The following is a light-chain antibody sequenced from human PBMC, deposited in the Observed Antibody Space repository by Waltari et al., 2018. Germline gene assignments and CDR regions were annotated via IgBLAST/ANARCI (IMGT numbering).Light chain of an antibody. Sequence: QSVLTQPPSVSGAPGQRVTISCTGSTSNIGAGYDVHWYQQLPGTAPKLLIFGNTKRPSGVPDRFSGSKSGTSPSLAITGLQVEDEADYYCQSYDNSLSGYVCGSGTKVTVL. J-gene: IGLJ1*01. CDR2: GNT. CDR1: TSNIGAGYD. V-gene: IGLV1-40*01. CDR3: QSYDNSLSGYV.